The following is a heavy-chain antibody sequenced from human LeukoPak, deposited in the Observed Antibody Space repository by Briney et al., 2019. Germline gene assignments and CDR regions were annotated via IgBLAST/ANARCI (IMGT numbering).Heavy chain of an antibody. J-gene: IGHJ4*02. D-gene: IGHD4-23*01. CDR2: TKKDGSQT. Sequence: GGSLRLSCAASGFTLSSYWMTWVRRAPGKGLEWVANTKKDGSQTAYVDSVKGRFTISRDNVHNSLYLQMNSLRVEDTAVYYCARVHGGSWEDPFDYWGQGTLVTVSS. CDR3: ARVHGGSWEDPFDY. CDR1: GFTLSSYW. V-gene: IGHV3-7*01.